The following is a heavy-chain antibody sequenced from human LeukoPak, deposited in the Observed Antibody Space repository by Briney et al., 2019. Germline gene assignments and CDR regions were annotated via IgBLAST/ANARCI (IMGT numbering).Heavy chain of an antibody. CDR1: GFTFSNAW. CDR3: TTLRGGVVVPAAMYYFDY. J-gene: IGHJ4*02. CDR2: IKSKTVGGTT. Sequence: GGSLRLSRAASGFTFSNAWMSWVRQAPGKGLEWVGRIKSKTVGGTTDYAAPVKGRFTISRDDSKNTLYLQMNSLRTEDTAVYYCTTLRGGVVVPAAMYYFDYWGQGTLVTVSS. V-gene: IGHV3-15*01. D-gene: IGHD2-2*01.